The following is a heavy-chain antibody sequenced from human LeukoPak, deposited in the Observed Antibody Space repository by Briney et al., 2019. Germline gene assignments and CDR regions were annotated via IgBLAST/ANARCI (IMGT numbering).Heavy chain of an antibody. CDR3: ARVGSNYGFDY. J-gene: IGHJ4*02. D-gene: IGHD4-11*01. Sequence: PSETLSLTCTVSGGSISSYYWSWIRQPPGKGLEWIGYIYYSGSTNYNPSLKSRVTISVDTSKNQFSLKLSSVTAADTAVYYCARVGSNYGFDYWGQGTLVTVSS. V-gene: IGHV4-59*01. CDR1: GGSISSYY. CDR2: IYYSGST.